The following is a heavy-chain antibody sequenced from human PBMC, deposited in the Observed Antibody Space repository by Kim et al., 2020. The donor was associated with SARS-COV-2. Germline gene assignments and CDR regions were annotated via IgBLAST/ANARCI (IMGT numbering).Heavy chain of an antibody. CDR2: IYYSGST. CDR3: ARNEWELLHVFDY. CDR1: GGSISSSSYY. J-gene: IGHJ4*02. D-gene: IGHD1-26*01. Sequence: SETLSLTCTVSGGSISSSSYYWGWIRQPPGKGLEWIGSIYYSGSTYYNPSLKSRVTISVDTSKNQFSLKLSSVTAADTAVYYCARNEWELLHVFDYWGQGTLVTVSS. V-gene: IGHV4-39*01.